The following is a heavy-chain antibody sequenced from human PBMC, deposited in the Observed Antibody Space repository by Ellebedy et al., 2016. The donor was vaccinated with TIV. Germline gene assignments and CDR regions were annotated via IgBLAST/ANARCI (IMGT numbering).Heavy chain of an antibody. CDR3: TTDLHMIVVVGVSDAFDI. V-gene: IGHV3-15*01. Sequence: GGSLRLXCAASGFTFSNAWMSWVRQAPGKGLEWVGRIKSKTDGGTTDYAAPVKGRFTISRDDSKNTLYLQMNSLKTEDTAVYYCTTDLHMIVVVGVSDAFDIWGQGTMVTVSS. J-gene: IGHJ3*02. D-gene: IGHD3-22*01. CDR2: IKSKTDGGTT. CDR1: GFTFSNAW.